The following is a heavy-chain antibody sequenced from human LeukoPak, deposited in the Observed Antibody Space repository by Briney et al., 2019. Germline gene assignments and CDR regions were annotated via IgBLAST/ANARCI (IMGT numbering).Heavy chain of an antibody. J-gene: IGHJ6*03. D-gene: IGHD1-1*01. CDR3: ARHAVKRYYYYYYYMDV. CDR2: IHYSGSA. CDR1: GGSISSYY. V-gene: IGHV4-59*08. Sequence: SETLSLTCAVSGGSISSYYWSWIRQPPGKGLEYIGYIHYSGSANYNPSLKSRVTISLDTSKNQFSLKLSSVTAADTAVYYCARHAVKRYYYYYYYMDVWGKGTTVTISS.